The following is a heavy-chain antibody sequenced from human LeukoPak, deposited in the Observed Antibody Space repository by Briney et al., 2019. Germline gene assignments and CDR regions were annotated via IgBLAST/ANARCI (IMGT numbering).Heavy chain of an antibody. CDR2: INSDGSST. Sequence: PGGSLRLSCAASGFTFSSYWMHWVRQAPGKGLVWVSRINSDGSSTSYADSVKGRFTISRDNAKNTLYLQMNSLRAEDTAVYYCASGYYSDAFDIWGQGTMVTVSS. CDR3: ASGYYSDAFDI. CDR1: GFTFSSYW. V-gene: IGHV3-74*01. J-gene: IGHJ3*02. D-gene: IGHD3-22*01.